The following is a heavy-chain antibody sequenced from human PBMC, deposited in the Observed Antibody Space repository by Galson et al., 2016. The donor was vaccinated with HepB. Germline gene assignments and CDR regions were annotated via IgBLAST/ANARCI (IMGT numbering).Heavy chain of an antibody. D-gene: IGHD1-1*01. V-gene: IGHV1-3*01. J-gene: IGHJ4*02. CDR2: INPGNGDT. Sequence: SVKVSCKASGYSFTTYAMHWVRQAPGQRLEWMGWINPGNGDTKNSEKFQGRVTITRDTSASAAYMELRSLRFEDTAVYYCVKDRSGADWNDIVFDFWGQGTLVTVSS. CDR3: VKDRSGADWNDIVFDF. CDR1: GYSFTTYA.